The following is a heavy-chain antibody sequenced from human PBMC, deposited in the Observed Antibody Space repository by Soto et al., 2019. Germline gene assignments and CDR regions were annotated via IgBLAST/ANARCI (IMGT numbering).Heavy chain of an antibody. J-gene: IGHJ4*02. Sequence: EVQLVESGGGLVQPGRSLRLSCTASGFTFDDYAMSWFRQAPGQGLEWVALIRNKAFGGTTEYAASVRGRFTISVDDSKSIAYLQMSSLRTEDTGVYYCTKGGCSGASCYVGGFDFWGQGTLVTVSS. CDR2: IRNKAFGGTT. V-gene: IGHV3-49*03. CDR1: GFTFDDYA. D-gene: IGHD2-2*01. CDR3: TKGGCSGASCYVGGFDF.